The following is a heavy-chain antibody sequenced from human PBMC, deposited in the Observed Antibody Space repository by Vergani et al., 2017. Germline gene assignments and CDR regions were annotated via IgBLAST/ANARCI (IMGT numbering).Heavy chain of an antibody. Sequence: QVQLVQSGAEVKKPGASVKVSCKASGYTFTSYYMHWVRQAPGQGLEWMGIINPSGGSTSYAQNFQGRVTMTREPATSQVYMELSSLRSEDTAVYYCTRGWYYDSIAYWAYWGQGTLVTVSS. D-gene: IGHD3-22*01. CDR3: TRGWYYDSIAYWAY. CDR1: GYTFTSYY. J-gene: IGHJ4*02. V-gene: IGHV1-46*03. CDR2: INPSGGST.